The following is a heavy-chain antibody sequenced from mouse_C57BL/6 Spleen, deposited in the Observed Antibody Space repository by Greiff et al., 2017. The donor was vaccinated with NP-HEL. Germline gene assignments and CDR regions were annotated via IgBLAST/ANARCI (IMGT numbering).Heavy chain of an antibody. CDR1: GFNIKDDY. Sequence: EVQLQQSGAELVRPGASVKLSCTASGFNIKDDYMHWVKQRPEQGLEWIGWIDPENGDTEYASKFQGKATITADTSSNTAYLQLSSLTSEDTAVYYCTKVTTSAYWGQGTLVTVSA. CDR2: IDPENGDT. V-gene: IGHV14-4*01. CDR3: TKVTTSAY. D-gene: IGHD2-2*01. J-gene: IGHJ3*01.